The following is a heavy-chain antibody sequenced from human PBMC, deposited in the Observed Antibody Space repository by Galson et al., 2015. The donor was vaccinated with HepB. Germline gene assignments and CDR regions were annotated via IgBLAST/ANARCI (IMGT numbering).Heavy chain of an antibody. CDR3: ARSWVEFGVVVDY. D-gene: IGHD3-3*01. Sequence: SLRLSCAASGFTFSSYSMNWVRQAPGKGLEWVSSISSSSSYIYYADSVKGRFTISRDNAKNSLYLQMNSLRAEDTAVYYCARSWVEFGVVVDYWGQGTLVTVSS. CDR2: ISSSSSYI. CDR1: GFTFSSYS. J-gene: IGHJ4*02. V-gene: IGHV3-21*01.